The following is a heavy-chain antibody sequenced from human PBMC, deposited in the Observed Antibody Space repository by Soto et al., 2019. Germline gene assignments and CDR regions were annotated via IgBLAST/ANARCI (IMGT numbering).Heavy chain of an antibody. V-gene: IGHV1-8*01. CDR3: ARGYSGPNGFDY. J-gene: IGHJ4*02. CDR2: MNPNSGKT. D-gene: IGHD5-12*01. Sequence: GASVKVSCKASGYTFTSYDINWVRQATGQGPEWMGWMNPNSGKTGYAQKFQGRVTITGNKSISTAYMELSSLRSEDTAVYYCARGYSGPNGFDYWGQGTLVTVSS. CDR1: GYTFTSYD.